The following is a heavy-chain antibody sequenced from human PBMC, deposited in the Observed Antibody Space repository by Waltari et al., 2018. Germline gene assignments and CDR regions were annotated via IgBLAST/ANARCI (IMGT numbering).Heavy chain of an antibody. V-gene: IGHV4-59*11. J-gene: IGHJ3*02. D-gene: IGHD1-26*01. CDR2: IYYSGST. CDR1: GGSISSHY. Sequence: QVQLQESGPGLVKPSETLSLPCTVSGGSISSHYWSWIRQPPGKGLEWIGYIYYSGSTNYNPSLKSRVTISVDTSKNQFSLKLSSVTAADTAVYYCARETSGSYYWGDAFDIWGQGTMVTVSS. CDR3: ARETSGSYYWGDAFDI.